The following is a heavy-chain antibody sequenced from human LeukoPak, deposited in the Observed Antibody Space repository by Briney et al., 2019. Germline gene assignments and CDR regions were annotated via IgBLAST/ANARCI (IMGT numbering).Heavy chain of an antibody. J-gene: IGHJ3*02. Sequence: SETLSLTCTVSGASINSGSYYWSWLRQPAGKGLEFIGHFSSSGSTNYNPSLRSRITISVDTSKNQFSLKVSSVTAADTAVYYCAKGYSSGWGDAFDIWGQGTMVTVSS. CDR2: FSSSGST. CDR3: AKGYSSGWGDAFDI. V-gene: IGHV4-61*09. CDR1: GASINSGSYY. D-gene: IGHD6-19*01.